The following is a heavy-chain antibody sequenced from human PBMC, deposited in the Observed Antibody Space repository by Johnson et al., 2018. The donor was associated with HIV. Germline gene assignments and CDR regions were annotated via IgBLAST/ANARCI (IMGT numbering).Heavy chain of an antibody. CDR1: GFTFSSYA. V-gene: IGHV3-64*01. D-gene: IGHD3-22*01. Sequence: VQLVESGGGLVQPGGSLRLSCAASGFTFSSYAMHWVRQAPGKGLEYVSAISSNGGSTYYANSVKGRFTISRDNSKNTLYLQMGSLGAEDTAVYYCAIPYYYDSGVYHWGQGTVVTVSS. J-gene: IGHJ4*03. CDR3: AIPYYYDSGVYH. CDR2: ISSNGGST.